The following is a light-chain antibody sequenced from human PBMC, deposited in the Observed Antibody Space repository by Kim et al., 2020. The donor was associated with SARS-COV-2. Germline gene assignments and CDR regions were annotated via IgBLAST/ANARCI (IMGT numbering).Light chain of an antibody. V-gene: IGLV2-8*01. CDR3: SSYAGSNNFVV. CDR2: EVS. J-gene: IGLJ2*01. CDR1: SSDVGGYNY. Sequence: QSVTISCTGTSSDVGGYNYVSWYQQHPGKVPKVMIYEVSKRPSGVPDRFSGSKSDNTASLTVSGLQAEDEADYYCSSYAGSNNFVVFGGGTQLTVL.